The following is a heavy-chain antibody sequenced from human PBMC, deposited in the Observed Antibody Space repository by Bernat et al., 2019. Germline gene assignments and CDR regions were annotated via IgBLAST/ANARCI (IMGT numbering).Heavy chain of an antibody. CDR3: AKLAPGTAGQLAGPSLAFDI. CDR2: ISWNSGSI. D-gene: IGHD1-1*01. V-gene: IGHV3-9*01. CDR1: GFTFDDYA. Sequence: EVQLVESGGGLVQPGRSLRLSCAASGFTFDDYAMHWVRQAPGKGLEWVSGISWNSGSIGYADSVKGRFTISRDNAKNSLYLQMNSLRAEDTALYYCAKLAPGTAGQLAGPSLAFDIWGQGTMVTVSS. J-gene: IGHJ3*02.